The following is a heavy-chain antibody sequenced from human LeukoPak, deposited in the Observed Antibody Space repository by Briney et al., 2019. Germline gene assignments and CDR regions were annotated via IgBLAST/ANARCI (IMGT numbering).Heavy chain of an antibody. CDR3: ARGSANDFWSGYYTLYYFDY. CDR1: GGSISSYY. CDR2: IYYSGST. J-gene: IGHJ4*02. V-gene: IGHV4-59*01. Sequence: PSETLSLTCTVSGGSISSYYRSWIRQPPGKGLEWIGYIYYSGSTNYNPSLKSRVTISVDTSKNQFSLKLSSVTAADTAVYYCARGSANDFWSGYYTLYYFDYWGQGTLVTVSS. D-gene: IGHD3-3*01.